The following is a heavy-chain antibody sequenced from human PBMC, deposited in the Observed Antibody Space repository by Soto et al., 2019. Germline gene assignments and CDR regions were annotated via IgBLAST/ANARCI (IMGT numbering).Heavy chain of an antibody. CDR1: GGSFSGYY. V-gene: IGHV4-34*01. CDR2: INHSGST. J-gene: IGHJ6*03. CDR3: ARLEYSSSSGSYYMDV. D-gene: IGHD6-6*01. Sequence: QVQLQQWGAGLLKPSETLSLTCAVYGGSFSGYYWSWIRQPPGKGLEWIGEINHSGSTNYNPSLKSRVTISVDRSKNQFSLKLSSVTAADTAVYYCARLEYSSSSGSYYMDVWGKGTTVTVSS.